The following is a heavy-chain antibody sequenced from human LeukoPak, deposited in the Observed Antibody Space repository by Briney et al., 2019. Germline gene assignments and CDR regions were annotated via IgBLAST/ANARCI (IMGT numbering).Heavy chain of an antibody. CDR1: GYTFTSYY. D-gene: IGHD3-16*01. Sequence: GASVKVSCKASGYTFTSYYMHWVRQAPGQGLEWMGIINPSGGSTSYAQKFQGRVTMTRDTPTSTVYMELSTLRSEDTAVYYCASPGEKDYYFDYWGQGTLVTVSS. CDR3: ASPGEKDYYFDY. CDR2: INPSGGST. V-gene: IGHV1-46*01. J-gene: IGHJ4*02.